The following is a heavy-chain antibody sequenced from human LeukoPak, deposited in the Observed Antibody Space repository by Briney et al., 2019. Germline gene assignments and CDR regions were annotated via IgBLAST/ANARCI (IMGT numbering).Heavy chain of an antibody. CDR1: GYTFTGYY. J-gene: IGHJ4*02. V-gene: IGHV1-2*02. CDR3: GRDFRDSLDY. CDR2: INPDSGGT. Sequence: ASVKVSCKASGYTFTGYYMHWVRQAPGQGLEWMGWINPDSGGTNFAQKFQGRVTMTRDTSISTAYMELSRLRSDYTAVYYCGRDFRDSLDYWGQGTLVTVSS.